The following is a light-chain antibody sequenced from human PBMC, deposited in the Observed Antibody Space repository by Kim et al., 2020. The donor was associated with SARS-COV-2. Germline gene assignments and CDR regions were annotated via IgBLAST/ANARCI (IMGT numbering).Light chain of an antibody. CDR3: AAWDDSLNVV. CDR2: SNN. CDR1: SSNIGSNT. J-gene: IGLJ2*01. V-gene: IGLV1-44*01. Sequence: QSVLTQPPSASGTPGQRVTISCSGSSSNIGSNTVNWYQQLPGTAPKLLIYSNNQRPSGVPDRFSGSKSDTSASLAISGLQSEDEADYYCAAWDDSLNVVFGGGTQLTVL.